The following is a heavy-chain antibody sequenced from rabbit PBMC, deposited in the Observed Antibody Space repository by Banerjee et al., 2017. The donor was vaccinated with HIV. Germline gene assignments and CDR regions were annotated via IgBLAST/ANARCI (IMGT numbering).Heavy chain of an antibody. Sequence: QEQLEESGGDLVKPEGSLTLTCTDSGLSFSNKYVMCWVRQAPGKGLEWIACINTSSGNTVYASWAKGRFTISKTSSTTVTLQMTSLTAADTATYFCARDAGYVGAGYGFRLWGQGTLVTVS. CDR3: ARDAGYVGAGYGFRL. CDR1: GLSFSNKYV. V-gene: IGHV1S45*01. J-gene: IGHJ3*01. CDR2: INTSSGNT. D-gene: IGHD6-1*01.